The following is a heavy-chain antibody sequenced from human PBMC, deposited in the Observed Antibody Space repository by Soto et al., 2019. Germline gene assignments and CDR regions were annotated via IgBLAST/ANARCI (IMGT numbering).Heavy chain of an antibody. V-gene: IGHV1-18*01. Sequence: QVQLVQSGAEVKKPGDSVRVSCKASGYTFTSYGIGWVRQAPGQGLEWMGWISGNNGNTKYAQKLQGRVTMTTDAYTSTAYMELRSLRSDDAAVYYCARDGYFDHWAQGTLVIVSS. CDR1: GYTFTSYG. J-gene: IGHJ4*02. CDR3: ARDGYFDH. CDR2: ISGNNGNT.